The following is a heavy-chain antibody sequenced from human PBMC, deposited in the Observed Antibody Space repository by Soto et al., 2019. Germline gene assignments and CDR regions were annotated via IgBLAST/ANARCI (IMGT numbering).Heavy chain of an antibody. CDR3: AAGLDHNKVGY. CDR1: GGSISPSY. J-gene: IGHJ4*02. D-gene: IGHD3-16*01. V-gene: IGHV4-59*01. Sequence: QVRLQESGPGLVEPSETLSLTCTVSGGSISPSYWNWVRQPPGQRLEWIGCIYYTGNTYYSPSLNSRVTISRATSKNQFSLELNSVTAAETAMYYCAAGLDHNKVGYWGQGTRVTVSS. CDR2: IYYTGNT.